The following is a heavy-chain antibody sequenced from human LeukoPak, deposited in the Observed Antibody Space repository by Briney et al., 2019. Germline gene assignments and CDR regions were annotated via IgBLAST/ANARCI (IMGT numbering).Heavy chain of an antibody. J-gene: IGHJ5*02. CDR1: GYTFNSYG. Sequence: ASVKVSCKASGYTFNSYGISWVRQAPGQGLEWMGWISAHNGNTNYEEKVQGRVTMTTDTSTSTAYMELRSLRSDDTAVYYCARDFDRYCSGGSCYSSNWFDPWGQGTLVTVSS. V-gene: IGHV1-18*01. CDR2: ISAHNGNT. D-gene: IGHD2-15*01. CDR3: ARDFDRYCSGGSCYSSNWFDP.